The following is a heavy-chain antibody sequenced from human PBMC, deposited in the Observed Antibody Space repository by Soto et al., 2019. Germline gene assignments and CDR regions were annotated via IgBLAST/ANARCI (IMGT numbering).Heavy chain of an antibody. CDR3: ARGRVETTVTPYYFDY. CDR2: INHSGST. Sequence: QVQLQQWGAGLLKPSETLSLTCAVYGGSFSGYYWSWIRQPPGKGLEWIGEINHSGSTNYNPSLKSRVTMSVDTSKNQFSLKLISVTVADTAVYYCARGRVETTVTPYYFDYWGQGTLVTVSS. V-gene: IGHV4-34*01. J-gene: IGHJ4*02. D-gene: IGHD4-17*01. CDR1: GGSFSGYY.